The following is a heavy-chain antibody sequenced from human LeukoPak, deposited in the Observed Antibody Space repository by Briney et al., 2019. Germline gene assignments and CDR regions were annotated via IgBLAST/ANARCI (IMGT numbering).Heavy chain of an antibody. V-gene: IGHV3-30*02. CDR2: IHYDESVK. Sequence: PGGSLRLSCAASGFRFSTYGMHWVRQAPGKGLEWVSFIHYDESVKHYSDSVKGRVTISRDNSKNTLSLQMNSLRDEDTAVYYCAKDFNWGCDHWGQGILVTVSS. CDR1: GFRFSTYG. D-gene: IGHD7-27*01. CDR3: AKDFNWGCDH. J-gene: IGHJ5*02.